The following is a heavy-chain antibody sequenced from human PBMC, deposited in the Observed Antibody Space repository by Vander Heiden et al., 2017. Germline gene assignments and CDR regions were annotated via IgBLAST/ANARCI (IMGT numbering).Heavy chain of an antibody. J-gene: IGHJ4*01. V-gene: IGHV3-23*01. CDR1: EFDICTSA. CDR2: VTRQSTT. Sequence: EVQLLEAGGGLVQPGGSLRLSCSGSEFDICTSAMSWVRQAPGEGLEWVASVTRQSTTYYANSVRGRFTISRDNAENTVYLQMNSLRAADTAVYYCATDHPSSGWPCFDLWGRGTLVSVSS. D-gene: IGHD6-19*01. CDR3: ATDHPSSGWPCFDL.